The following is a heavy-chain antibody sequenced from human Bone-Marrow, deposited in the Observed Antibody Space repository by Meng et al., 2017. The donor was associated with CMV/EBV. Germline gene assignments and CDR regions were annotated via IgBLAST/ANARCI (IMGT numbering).Heavy chain of an antibody. CDR3: ARDHSSSWSFDY. Sequence: SETLSLTCAVYGGSFSGYYWSWIRQPPGKGLEWIGEINHSGSTNYNPSLKSRVTISVDTSKNQFSLKLRSVTAADTAIYYCARDHSSSWSFDYWGQGPLVTVSS. CDR1: GGSFSGYY. V-gene: IGHV4-34*01. J-gene: IGHJ4*02. D-gene: IGHD6-13*01. CDR2: INHSGST.